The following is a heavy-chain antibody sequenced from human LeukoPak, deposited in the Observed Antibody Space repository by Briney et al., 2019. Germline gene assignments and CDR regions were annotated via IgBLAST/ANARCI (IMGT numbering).Heavy chain of an antibody. CDR1: GGTFSSYA. D-gene: IGHD2-2*01. CDR2: IIPIFGTA. Sequence: SVRVSCKASGGTFSSYAISWVRQAPGQGLEGRGGIIPIFGTANYAQKFQGRVTITTDESTSTAYMELSSLRSEDTAVYYCASLGYCSSTSCYDYWGQGTLVTVSS. J-gene: IGHJ4*02. V-gene: IGHV1-69*05. CDR3: ASLGYCSSTSCYDY.